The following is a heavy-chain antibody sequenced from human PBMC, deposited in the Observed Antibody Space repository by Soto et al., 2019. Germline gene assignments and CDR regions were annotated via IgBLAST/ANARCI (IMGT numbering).Heavy chain of an antibody. J-gene: IGHJ6*02. CDR1: GVSISIYY. CDR2: IYYSGST. D-gene: IGHD2-2*01. V-gene: IGHV4-59*01. CDR3: AGNLILAPAAPSVYDYYGMDV. Sequence: KTXETLSRTCPVSGVSISIYYWNWIRQPPGKGLEWIGYIYYSGSTNYNPSLKSRVTISVDTSKNQFSLKLSSVTAADTAVYYCAGNLILAPAAPSVYDYYGMDVWGQGTKVTVYS.